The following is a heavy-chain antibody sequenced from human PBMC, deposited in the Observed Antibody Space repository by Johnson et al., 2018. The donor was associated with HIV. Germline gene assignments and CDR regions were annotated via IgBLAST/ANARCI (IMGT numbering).Heavy chain of an antibody. CDR3: AKSGSTRIGGAGAFDI. V-gene: IGHV3-30*02. Sequence: VQLVESGGGVVQPGGSLRLSCAASGFTFSSYGMHWVRQAPGKGLEWVAFIRYDGSNRYYADSVKGRFTISRDNSKNTLYLQMNSLRAEDTAVYYCAKSGSTRIGGAGAFDIWGQGTMVTVSP. CDR2: IRYDGSNR. D-gene: IGHD3-22*01. J-gene: IGHJ3*02. CDR1: GFTFSSYG.